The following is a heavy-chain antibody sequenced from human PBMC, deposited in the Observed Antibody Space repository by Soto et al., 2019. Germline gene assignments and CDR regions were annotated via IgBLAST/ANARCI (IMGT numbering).Heavy chain of an antibody. CDR3: ARHVPAAGYYYGMDV. D-gene: IGHD2-2*01. J-gene: IGHJ6*02. CDR2: IIPIFGTA. CDR1: GGTFSSYA. Sequence: QVQLVQSGAEVKKPGSSVKVSCKASGGTFSSYAISWVRQAPGQGLEWMGGIIPIFGTANYAQQFQGRVTITADESPSTAYMELSSLISEDTPVYYCARHVPAAGYYYGMDVWGQGTTVTVSS. V-gene: IGHV1-69*12.